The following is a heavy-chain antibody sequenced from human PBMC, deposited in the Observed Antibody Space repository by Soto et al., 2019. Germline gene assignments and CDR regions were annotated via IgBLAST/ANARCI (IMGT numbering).Heavy chain of an antibody. CDR3: ARGGDGYNFGAVY. V-gene: IGHV4-30-2*01. Sequence: SETLSLTCAVSGGSVFSGTYSWTWIRRPPGKGLEFIGYIYHSGNTYYNPSLKSRVTISFDRSKNHFSLKLTSVTAADTAVYYCARGGDGYNFGAVYWGQGTPVTVSS. D-gene: IGHD2-21*01. CDR2: IYHSGNT. J-gene: IGHJ4*02. CDR1: GGSVFSGTYS.